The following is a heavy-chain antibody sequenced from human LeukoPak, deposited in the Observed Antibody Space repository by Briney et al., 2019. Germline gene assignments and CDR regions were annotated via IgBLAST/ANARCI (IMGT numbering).Heavy chain of an antibody. D-gene: IGHD3-10*01. Sequence: SETLSLTCTVSGGSISSYYWSWIRQSAGKGLEWIGRIYTSGSTNYNPSLKSRVTMSVDTSKNQFSLKLSSVTAADTAVYYCARYITMVRSVLGEHAFDIWGQGTMVTVSS. CDR3: ARYITMVRSVLGEHAFDI. CDR1: GGSISSYY. J-gene: IGHJ3*02. V-gene: IGHV4-4*07. CDR2: IYTSGST.